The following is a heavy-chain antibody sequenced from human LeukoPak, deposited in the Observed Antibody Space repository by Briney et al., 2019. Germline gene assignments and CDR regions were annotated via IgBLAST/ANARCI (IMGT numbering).Heavy chain of an antibody. CDR3: ARDPPMVRGVRSPFDY. CDR1: GYTFSSYG. CDR2: IGTYNGHT. J-gene: IGHJ4*02. D-gene: IGHD3-10*01. V-gene: IGHV1-18*01. Sequence: ASVNVSCKASGYTFSSYGVSWVRQAPGQGLDWMGWIGTYNGHTNYAQQFQGRVTLTTDTSASTAYMELRSLRSDDTAVYYCARDPPMVRGVRSPFDYWGQGTLVTVSS.